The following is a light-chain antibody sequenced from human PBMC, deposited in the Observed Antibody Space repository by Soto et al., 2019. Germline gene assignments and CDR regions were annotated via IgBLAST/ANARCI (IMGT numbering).Light chain of an antibody. Sequence: EIVLTQSPATLSLSPGERATLPCRASQSVSSNLAWYQQKPGQAPRPLIYGASTRATGIPARFSGSGSWTEFTLTISSLQSEDFAVYYCQQYNNWPPITFGQGTRLEIK. CDR2: GAS. CDR3: QQYNNWPPIT. V-gene: IGKV3-15*01. CDR1: QSVSSN. J-gene: IGKJ5*01.